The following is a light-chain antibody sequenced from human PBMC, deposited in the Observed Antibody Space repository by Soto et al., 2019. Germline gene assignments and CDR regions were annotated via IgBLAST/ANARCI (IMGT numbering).Light chain of an antibody. J-gene: IGKJ4*01. V-gene: IGKV4-1*01. CDR1: KSFFYSSNNKNY. CDR2: WAS. Sequence: DIVMTQSPDSLALSLGESATINCKSSKSFFYSSNNKNYLVWYQQKQGQPPKXXSYWASTRESGVPDRFSGSGSGTDFTLTISSLQAEDVAVYYCQQYYSNPLTFGGGTKVDIK. CDR3: QQYYSNPLT.